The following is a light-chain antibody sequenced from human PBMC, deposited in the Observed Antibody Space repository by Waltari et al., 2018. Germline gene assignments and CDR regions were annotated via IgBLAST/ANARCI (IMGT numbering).Light chain of an antibody. CDR2: RTD. CDR3: VLYMGGAVL. CDR1: SGSVSTNYY. J-gene: IGLJ3*02. V-gene: IGLV8-61*02. Sequence: QTVVTQEPSFSVSPGGTVTLTCGLSSGSVSTNYYTSWYQQTPGQAPRPLIYRTDTPPSGVPDCFSGSILRNKAVLTITGAQAHDEADYHCVLYMGGAVLFGGGTKLTVL.